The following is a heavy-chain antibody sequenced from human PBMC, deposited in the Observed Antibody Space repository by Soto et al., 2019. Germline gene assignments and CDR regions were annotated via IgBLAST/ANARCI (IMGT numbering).Heavy chain of an antibody. J-gene: IGHJ6*02. CDR2: IYYSGST. Sequence: PSETLSLTCTVSGGSISSGGYYWSWIRQHPGKGLEWIGYIYYSGSTYYNPSLKSRVTISVDTSKNQFSLKLNSLTAADTAVYYCARDLWGYCGTDCYPLDVWGQGTTVTVSS. D-gene: IGHD2-21*02. CDR1: GGSISSGGYY. V-gene: IGHV4-31*03. CDR3: ARDLWGYCGTDCYPLDV.